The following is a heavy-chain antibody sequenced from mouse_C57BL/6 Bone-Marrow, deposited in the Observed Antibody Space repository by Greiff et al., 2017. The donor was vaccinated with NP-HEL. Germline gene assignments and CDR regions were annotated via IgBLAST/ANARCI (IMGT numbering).Heavy chain of an antibody. J-gene: IGHJ1*03. Sequence: VQLQQSGPELVKPGASVKIPCKASGYTFTDYNMDWVKQSHGKSLEWIGDINPNNGGTIYNQKFKGKATLTVDKSSSKAYMELRSLTSEDTAVYYCARRLLVTLYWYFDVWGTGTTVTVSS. V-gene: IGHV1-18*01. CDR3: ARRLLVTLYWYFDV. D-gene: IGHD2-3*01. CDR1: GYTFTDYN. CDR2: INPNNGGT.